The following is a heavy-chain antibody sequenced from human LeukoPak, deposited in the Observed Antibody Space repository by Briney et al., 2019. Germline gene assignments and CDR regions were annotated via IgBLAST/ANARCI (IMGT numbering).Heavy chain of an antibody. D-gene: IGHD5-18*01. Sequence: PSETLSLTCTVSGGSISSSSYYWGWIRQPPGKGLEWIGSIYYSGSTYYNPSLKSRVTISVDTSKNQFSLKLSSVTAAGTAVYYCARQHPLVRDSYGYDLTGAFDYWGQGTLVTVSS. CDR1: GGSISSSSYY. J-gene: IGHJ4*02. CDR2: IYYSGST. CDR3: ARQHPLVRDSYGYDLTGAFDY. V-gene: IGHV4-39*07.